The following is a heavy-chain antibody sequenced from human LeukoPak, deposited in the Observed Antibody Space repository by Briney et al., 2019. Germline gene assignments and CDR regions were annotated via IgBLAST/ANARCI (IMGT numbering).Heavy chain of an antibody. D-gene: IGHD2-15*01. CDR3: ARDFCSGGSCYQEPSFDY. Sequence: ASVKVSCKASGYTFTSYYMHWVRQAPGQGLEWMGIINPSGGSTSYAQKFQGRVTMTRDKSTSTVYMELSSLRSEDTAVYYCARDFCSGGSCYQEPSFDYWGQGTLVTVSS. J-gene: IGHJ4*02. CDR1: GYTFTSYY. CDR2: INPSGGST. V-gene: IGHV1-46*01.